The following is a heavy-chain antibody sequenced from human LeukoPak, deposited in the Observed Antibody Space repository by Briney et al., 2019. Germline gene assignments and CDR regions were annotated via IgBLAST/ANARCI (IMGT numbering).Heavy chain of an antibody. CDR1: GFTFSSYW. CDR2: IKQDGSEK. D-gene: IGHD5-18*01. V-gene: IGHV3-7*01. J-gene: IGHJ3*02. CDR3: ARSYSYGRSDAFDI. Sequence: GGSLRLSCAASGFTFSSYWLSWVRQAPGKGLEWVANIKQDGSEKYYVDSVKGRFTISRDNAKNSLYLQMNSLRAEDTAVYYCARSYSYGRSDAFDIWGQGTMVTVSS.